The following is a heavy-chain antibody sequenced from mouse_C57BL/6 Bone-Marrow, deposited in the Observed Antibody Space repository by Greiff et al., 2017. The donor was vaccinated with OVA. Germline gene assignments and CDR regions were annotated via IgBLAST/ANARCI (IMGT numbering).Heavy chain of an antibody. Sequence: VKVVESGAELVKPGASVKMSCKASGYTFTSYWITWVKQGPGQGLEWIGDIYPGSGSTNYNEKFKSKATLTVDTSSSTAYMQLSSLTSEDSAVYYCARNTTVPFDYWGQGTTLTVSS. CDR3: ARNTTVPFDY. CDR1: GYTFTSYW. J-gene: IGHJ2*01. D-gene: IGHD1-1*01. V-gene: IGHV1-55*01. CDR2: IYPGSGST.